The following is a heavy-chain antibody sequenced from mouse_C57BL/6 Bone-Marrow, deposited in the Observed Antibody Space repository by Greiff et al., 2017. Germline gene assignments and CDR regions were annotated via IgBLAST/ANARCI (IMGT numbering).Heavy chain of an antibody. V-gene: IGHV1-81*01. CDR1: GYTFTSYG. J-gene: IGHJ3*01. CDR3: ARRRGFGWFAY. CDR2: IYPRSGNT. Sequence: QVQLQQSGAELARPGASVKLSCKASGYTFTSYGISWVKQRTGPGLEWIGEIYPRSGNTYYNEKFKGKATLTADKSSSTAYMELRSLTSEDSAVYFCARRRGFGWFAYWGQGTLVTVSA.